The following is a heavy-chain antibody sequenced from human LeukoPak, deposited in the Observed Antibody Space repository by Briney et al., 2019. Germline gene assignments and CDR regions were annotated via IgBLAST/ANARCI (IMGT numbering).Heavy chain of an antibody. V-gene: IGHV4-59*08. D-gene: IGHD3-3*01. CDR2: IYETGDT. CDR3: ARSGVRSPYFDY. Sequence: SETLSLTCSVSGGSITNYYWSWIRQPPGKGLEWIAYIYETGDTGYNPSLKSRVTISLDTSDNQFSLKLSSVTAADTAVYYCARSGVRSPYFDYWGQGTLVTVSS. J-gene: IGHJ4*02. CDR1: GGSITNYY.